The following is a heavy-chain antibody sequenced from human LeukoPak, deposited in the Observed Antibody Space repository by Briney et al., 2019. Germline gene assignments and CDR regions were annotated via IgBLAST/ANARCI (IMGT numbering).Heavy chain of an antibody. CDR1: GFTFSSDA. D-gene: IGHD6-13*01. CDR3: AKALYSSNWYDDY. CDR2: ISGSGDTT. Sequence: GGSLRLSCAASGFTFSSDAMSWVRQAPGKGLEWVSAISGSGDTTYYADSVKGRFTISRDNSKNTLYLQMNSLRAEDTALYYCAKALYSSNWYDDYWGQGTLVTVSS. V-gene: IGHV3-23*01. J-gene: IGHJ4*02.